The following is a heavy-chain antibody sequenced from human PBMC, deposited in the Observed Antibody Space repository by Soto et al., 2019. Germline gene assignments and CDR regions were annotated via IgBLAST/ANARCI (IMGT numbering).Heavy chain of an antibody. CDR1: GGSISSSSYY. V-gene: IGHV4-39*01. CDR2: IYYSGST. J-gene: IGHJ6*02. D-gene: IGHD3-3*01. Sequence: SETLSLTCTVSGGSISSSSYYWGWIRQPPGKGLEWIGSIYYSGSTYYNPSLKSRVTISVDTSKNQFSLKLSSVTAADTAVYYCARHPDFWSGYYYYYGMDVWGQGTTVTVSS. CDR3: ARHPDFWSGYYYYYGMDV.